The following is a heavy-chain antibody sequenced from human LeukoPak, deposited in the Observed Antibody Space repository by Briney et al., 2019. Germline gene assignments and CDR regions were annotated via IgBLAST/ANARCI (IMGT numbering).Heavy chain of an antibody. CDR2: IKQDGSET. CDR3: AKDISYNWNDGPDAFDI. J-gene: IGHJ3*02. D-gene: IGHD1-1*01. V-gene: IGHV3-7*03. Sequence: GGSLRLSCAASGFTFSSYWMNWVRQAPGKGLEWVANIKQDGSETYYVDSVKGRFTISRDNAKNSLYLQMNSLRPEDTAFYYCAKDISYNWNDGPDAFDIWGQGTIVTVSS. CDR1: GFTFSSYW.